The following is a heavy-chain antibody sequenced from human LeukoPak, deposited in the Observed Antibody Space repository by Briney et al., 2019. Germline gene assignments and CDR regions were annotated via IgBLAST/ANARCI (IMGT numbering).Heavy chain of an antibody. CDR1: GYSFTSYW. CDR3: AGIIRDYDYVWGSYRHFDY. J-gene: IGHJ4*02. V-gene: IGHV5-51*01. D-gene: IGHD3-16*02. CDR2: IYPGDSDT. Sequence: GETLKISCKGSGYSFTSYWIGWVRQMPGKGLEWMGIIYPGDSDTRYSPSFQGQVTISADKSISTAYLQWSSMKASDSAMYYFAGIIRDYDYVWGSYRHFDYWGQVTLVIVSS.